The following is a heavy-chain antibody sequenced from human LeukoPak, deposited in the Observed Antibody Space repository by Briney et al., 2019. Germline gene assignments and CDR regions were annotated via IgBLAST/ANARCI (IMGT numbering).Heavy chain of an antibody. CDR2: ISGNGDNT. D-gene: IGHD6-13*01. CDR1: GFTFSNYA. CDR3: AKDGYKAAGYFDL. Sequence: HSGGSLRLSCAASGFTFSNYAMHWVRQVPGKGLEWLSLISGNGDNTDYAESVKGRFTVSRDNSRNPLYLQMSGLRVEDTALFYCAKDGYKAAGYFDLWGRSTLVTVSS. V-gene: IGHV3-43*02. J-gene: IGHJ2*01.